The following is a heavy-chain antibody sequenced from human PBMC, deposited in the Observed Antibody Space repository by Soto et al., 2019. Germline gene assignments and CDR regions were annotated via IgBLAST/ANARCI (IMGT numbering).Heavy chain of an antibody. J-gene: IGHJ6*02. D-gene: IGHD6-13*01. CDR1: GFSFSSHG. Sequence: QVQLVESGGNVVQPGRSLRLSCAASGFSFSSHGMHWVRQAPGKGLEWVAHLWAGGNMGYYAYSVKGRFTISSDHSKNTLYLQMNSLGAEDTAVYYCARDAQQLANYGMDVWGQGTTVTVSS. CDR2: LWAGGNMG. V-gene: IGHV3-33*01. CDR3: ARDAQQLANYGMDV.